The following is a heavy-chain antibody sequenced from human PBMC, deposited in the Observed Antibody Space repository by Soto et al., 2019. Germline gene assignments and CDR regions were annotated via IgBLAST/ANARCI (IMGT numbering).Heavy chain of an antibody. D-gene: IGHD2-2*01. Sequence: QVQLVQSGAEVKKPGASVKVSCKASGYTFTSYGISWVRQVPGQGLEWMGWISAYNGNTNYAQKHQGRRTKTTDTAPSTAYRELGSLRSEDTAVYSCARLYCISPSCYLGRDVWGQGTTVTVSS. CDR3: ARLYCISPSCYLGRDV. J-gene: IGHJ6*02. V-gene: IGHV1-18*01. CDR1: GYTFTSYG. CDR2: ISAYNGNT.